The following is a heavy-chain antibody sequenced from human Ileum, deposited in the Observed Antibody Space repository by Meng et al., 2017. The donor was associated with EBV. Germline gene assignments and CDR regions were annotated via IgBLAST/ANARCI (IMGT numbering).Heavy chain of an antibody. J-gene: IGHJ4*02. CDR3: ASSDYYRSDY. Sequence: HVEARGSGPGQVKPSATLSLTFAVAGGSISRGDWWSCVRQPPGKVLEWIGETSHSGSTNYSPSLKSRVTISLDKSKNQLSLKLNSVTAADTAVYYCASSDYYRSDYWGQGTLVTVSS. V-gene: IGHV4-4*02. D-gene: IGHD3-22*01. CDR1: GGSISRGDW. CDR2: TSHSGST.